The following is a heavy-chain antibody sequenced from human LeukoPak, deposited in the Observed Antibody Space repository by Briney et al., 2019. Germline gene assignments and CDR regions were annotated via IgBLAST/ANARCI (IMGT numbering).Heavy chain of an antibody. D-gene: IGHD1-26*01. Sequence: ASVKVSCKASGYTFTKNYMHWVRQAPGQGLEWMGGIIPIFGTANYAQKFQGRVTITTDESTSTAYMELSSLRSEDTAVYYCARAGAVKGELYFDYWGQGTLVTVSS. CDR2: IIPIFGTA. CDR3: ARAGAVKGELYFDY. V-gene: IGHV1-69*05. CDR1: GYTFTKNY. J-gene: IGHJ4*02.